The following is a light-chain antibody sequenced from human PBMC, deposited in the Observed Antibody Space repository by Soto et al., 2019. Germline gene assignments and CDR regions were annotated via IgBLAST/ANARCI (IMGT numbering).Light chain of an antibody. Sequence: AIRMTQSPSSISASTGDRVTITCRASHGISSFLAWYQHNPGKSPKLLIYAAATLQRGAPSRFSDSGSGTDVTLTISRLQSEDFANYCFQQYLSYPYTFGQGTKLEI. CDR3: QQYLSYPYT. V-gene: IGKV1-8*01. J-gene: IGKJ2*01. CDR1: HGISSF. CDR2: AAA.